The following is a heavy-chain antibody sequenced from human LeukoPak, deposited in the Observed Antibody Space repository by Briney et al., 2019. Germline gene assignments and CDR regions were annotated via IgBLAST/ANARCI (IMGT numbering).Heavy chain of an antibody. CDR1: GGTFNNFA. Sequence: ASVKVSCKVSGGTFNNFALSWVRQAPGQGLEWVGGTIRVSGTTKYAQNLQGRAKVTADGSTSTAYMEMSSLRSEATAIYYCASPMTYYDVWSGYPPFDYWGQGTLVTVSS. CDR2: TIRVSGTT. V-gene: IGHV1-69*13. CDR3: ASPMTYYDVWSGYPPFDY. J-gene: IGHJ4*02. D-gene: IGHD3-3*01.